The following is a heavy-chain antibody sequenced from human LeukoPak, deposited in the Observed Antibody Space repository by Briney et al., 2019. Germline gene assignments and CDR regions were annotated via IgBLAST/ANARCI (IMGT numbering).Heavy chain of an antibody. CDR3: ARGDTAMVSFYFDF. CDR1: RSTFSSKG. D-gene: IGHD5-18*01. V-gene: IGHV3-30*02. Sequence: HGGSLTLSCAAHRSTFSSKGMHWVRPVPGKGMEWVAFIHYDGNNKYYADFVKGRFTISRDNSKNALYLQMNSLRPEDTAVYYCARGDTAMVSFYFDFWGQGSLVTVSS. J-gene: IGHJ4*02. CDR2: IHYDGNNK.